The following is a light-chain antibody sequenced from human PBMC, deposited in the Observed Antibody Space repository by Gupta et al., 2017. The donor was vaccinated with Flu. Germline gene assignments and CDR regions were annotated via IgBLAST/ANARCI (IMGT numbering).Light chain of an antibody. CDR3: QQYNNYSPYT. CDR2: KAS. J-gene: IGKJ2*01. Sequence: STGSASVGDRVTITCRASQSISSWLAWYQQKPGKAPKLLIYKASSLESGVPSRFSGSGSGTEFTLSISSLQPDDFATYYCQQYNNYSPYTFGQGT. V-gene: IGKV1-5*03. CDR1: QSISSW.